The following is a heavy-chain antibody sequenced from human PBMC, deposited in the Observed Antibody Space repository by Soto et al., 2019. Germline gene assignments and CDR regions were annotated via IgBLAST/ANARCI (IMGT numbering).Heavy chain of an antibody. CDR2: IIPVFRTS. CDR1: GVTFSSYA. D-gene: IGHD3-16*01. V-gene: IGHV1-69*18. CDR3: AKDGSWDGGGGES. J-gene: IGHJ4*02. Sequence: QVQLVQSGAELKKPGSSVKVSCSASGVTFSSYAFTWVRQAPGQGLEWMGNIIPVFRTSNYAQGFQGRLTISADESTKTIYMELSSLRYEDAAVYFCAKDGSWDGGGGESWGQGTLVIVSS.